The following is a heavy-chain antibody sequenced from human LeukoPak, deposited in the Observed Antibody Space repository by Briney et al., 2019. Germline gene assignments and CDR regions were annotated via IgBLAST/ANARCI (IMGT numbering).Heavy chain of an antibody. CDR1: GGSFSGYY. V-gene: IGHV4-34*01. CDR2: INHSGST. D-gene: IGHD2-21*01. CDR3: ARANGVASSYYFDY. Sequence: SETLSLTCAVYGGSFSGYYWSWIRQPPGNGLEWIGEINHSGSTNYNPSLKSRVTISVDTSKNQFSLKLSSVTAADTAVYYCARANGVASSYYFDYWGQGTLVTVSS. J-gene: IGHJ4*02.